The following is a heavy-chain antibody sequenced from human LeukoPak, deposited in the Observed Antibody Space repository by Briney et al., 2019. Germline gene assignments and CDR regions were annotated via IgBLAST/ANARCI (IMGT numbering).Heavy chain of an antibody. J-gene: IGHJ4*02. Sequence: ASVKVSCKASGYTFTSYYMHWVRQAPGQGLEWMGIINPSGGSTSYAQKFQGRVTMTEDTSTDTAYMELSSLRSEDTAVYYCATALPLEWYIDYWGQGTLVTVSS. V-gene: IGHV1-46*01. D-gene: IGHD3-3*01. CDR3: ATALPLEWYIDY. CDR2: INPSGGST. CDR1: GYTFTSYY.